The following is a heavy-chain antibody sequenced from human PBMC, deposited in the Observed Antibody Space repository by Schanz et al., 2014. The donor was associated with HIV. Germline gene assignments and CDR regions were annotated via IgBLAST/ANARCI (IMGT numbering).Heavy chain of an antibody. CDR2: VSYDGSNK. J-gene: IGHJ4*02. CDR1: GFTFSSCA. Sequence: VHLVESGGGLVKPGGSLKLSCAASGFTFSSCAMTWVRQAPGKGLEWVAVVSYDGSNKYYADSVKGRFTISRDNSKNTLYLQMNSLRAEDTAVFYCAKSGNGRSLDFWGQGTLLTVSS. D-gene: IGHD3-10*01. CDR3: AKSGNGRSLDF. V-gene: IGHV3-30*18.